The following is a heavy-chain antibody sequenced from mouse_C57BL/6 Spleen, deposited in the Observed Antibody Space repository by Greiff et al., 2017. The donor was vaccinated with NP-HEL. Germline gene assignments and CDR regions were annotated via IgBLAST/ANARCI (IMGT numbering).Heavy chain of an antibody. CDR2: INPSSGYT. CDR1: GYTFTSYW. J-gene: IGHJ4*01. V-gene: IGHV1-7*01. D-gene: IGHD1-1*01. CDR3: ARLHYYGSSYENYYAMDD. Sequence: QVQLQQSGAELAKPGASVKLSCKASGYTFTSYWMHWVKQRPGQGLEWIGYINPSSGYTKYNQKFRDKATLTADKSSSTAYMQLSSLTYEDSAVYYCARLHYYGSSYENYYAMDDWGQGTSVTVSS.